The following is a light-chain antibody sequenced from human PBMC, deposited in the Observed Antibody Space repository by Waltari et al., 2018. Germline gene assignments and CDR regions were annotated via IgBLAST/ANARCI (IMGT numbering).Light chain of an antibody. CDR2: AAS. J-gene: IGKJ1*01. CDR3: QQSFSSPWT. CDR1: QTIRNY. Sequence: DIQLTQSPSSLSASVGDRVPITCRASQTIRNYLTWYQHKPGEAPKLLIFAASNLQSGVPSRFSGSGSGTDFTLIISSLQPADFATYFCQQSFSSPWTFGPGT. V-gene: IGKV1-39*01.